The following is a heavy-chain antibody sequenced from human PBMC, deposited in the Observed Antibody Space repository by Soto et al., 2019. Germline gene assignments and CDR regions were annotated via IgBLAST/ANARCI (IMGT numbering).Heavy chain of an antibody. J-gene: IGHJ6*02. CDR2: ISGSGGST. Sequence: PGGSLRLSCAASGFTFSSYAMSWVRQAPGKGLEWVSAISGSGGSTYYADSVKGRFTISRDNSKNTLYLQMNSLRAEDTAVYYCAKGYSGSYYRGHYYYYGMDVWGQGTTVTVSS. CDR1: GFTFSSYA. V-gene: IGHV3-23*01. D-gene: IGHD1-26*01. CDR3: AKGYSGSYYRGHYYYYGMDV.